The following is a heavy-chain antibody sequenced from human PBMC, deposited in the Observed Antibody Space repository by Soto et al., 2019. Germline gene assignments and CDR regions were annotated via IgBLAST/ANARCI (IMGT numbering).Heavy chain of an antibody. J-gene: IGHJ4*02. V-gene: IGHV1-2*06. CDR3: VRVVAIPGYPDN. Sequence: GASVKVSCKASGYIFTDYYMHWVRHAPGQELGWMGRINPNSGGTNYAQKFQGRVTITADESTSTAYMELSSLRSDDTAIYYCVRVVAIPGYPDNWGQGTLVTVSS. D-gene: IGHD5-12*01. CDR1: GYIFTDYY. CDR2: INPNSGGT.